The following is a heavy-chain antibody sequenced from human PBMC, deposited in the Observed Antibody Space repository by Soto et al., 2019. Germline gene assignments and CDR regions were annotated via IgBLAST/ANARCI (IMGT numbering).Heavy chain of an antibody. CDR3: ARGDSSGYYAYYYGMDV. CDR2: IYYSGST. D-gene: IGHD3-22*01. J-gene: IGHJ6*02. Sequence: SETLSLTCTVSGGAISSYYWSWIRQPPGKGLEWIGYIYYSGSTNYNPSLKSRVTISVDTSKNQFSLKLSSVTAADTAVYYCARGDSSGYYAYYYGMDVWGQGTTVTVSS. V-gene: IGHV4-59*01. CDR1: GGAISSYY.